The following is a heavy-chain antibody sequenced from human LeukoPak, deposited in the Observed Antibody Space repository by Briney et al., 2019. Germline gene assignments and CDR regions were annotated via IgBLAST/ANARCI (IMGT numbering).Heavy chain of an antibody. V-gene: IGHV4-61*02. CDR1: GGSISRDRYY. CDR3: ARVSYFWSGKVDY. D-gene: IGHD3-3*01. Sequence: PSQTLSPTCTVSGGSISRDRYYWSWLRQPAGKGLEWIGRIYTSGSTNYNPTLDSRVTISVDTSKNQFSLKLSSVTAADTAVYYCARVSYFWSGKVDYWGQGTLVTVSS. J-gene: IGHJ4*02. CDR2: IYTSGST.